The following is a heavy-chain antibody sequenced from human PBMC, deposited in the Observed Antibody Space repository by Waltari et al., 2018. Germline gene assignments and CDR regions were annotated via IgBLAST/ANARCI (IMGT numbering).Heavy chain of an antibody. Sequence: QLLESGGGLVHPGGSLRLSCAASGFTLSTYAMCCVRQAPGKGLVWVSSIGGGDGSTYYADSVKGRFTVSRDNSKNTLSLQMNGLGADDTAVYFCARVAGYTNGGFDYWGQGTLVTVSS. V-gene: IGHV3-23*01. CDR2: IGGGDGST. J-gene: IGHJ4*02. CDR3: ARVAGYTNGGFDY. CDR1: GFTLSTYA. D-gene: IGHD2-8*01.